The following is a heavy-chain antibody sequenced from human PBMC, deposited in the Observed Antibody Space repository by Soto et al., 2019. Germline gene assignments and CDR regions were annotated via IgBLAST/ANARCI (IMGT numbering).Heavy chain of an antibody. V-gene: IGHV1-69*01. D-gene: IGHD3-3*01. Sequence: SSVKVSCRASCGTCVRFAISGVPLAPGQGLEWMGGIIPIFGTANYAQKFQGRVTITADESTSTAYMELSSLRSEDTAVYYCARLERFLESEPHRVMDVWGQGTTVTVSS. CDR2: IIPIFGTA. J-gene: IGHJ6*02. CDR3: ARLERFLESEPHRVMDV. CDR1: CGTCVRFA.